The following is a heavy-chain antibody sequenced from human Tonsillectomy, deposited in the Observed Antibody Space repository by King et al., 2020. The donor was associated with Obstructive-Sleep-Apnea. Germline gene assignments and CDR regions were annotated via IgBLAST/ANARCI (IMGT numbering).Heavy chain of an antibody. Sequence: VQLVESGGGLVQPGGSLRLSCAASGFTFSNYAMHWVRQAPGKGLEYVSAISSNGGNTYYANSVEGRFTISRDNSKNTVFLQVGSLRAEDMAVYYCAYNYETSGYAVFDYWGQGTLVTVSS. CDR1: GFTFSNYA. J-gene: IGHJ4*02. D-gene: IGHD3-22*01. V-gene: IGHV3-64*01. CDR2: ISSNGGNT. CDR3: AYNYETSGYAVFDY.